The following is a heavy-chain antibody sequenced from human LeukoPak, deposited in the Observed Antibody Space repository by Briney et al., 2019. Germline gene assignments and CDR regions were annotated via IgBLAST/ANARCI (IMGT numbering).Heavy chain of an antibody. J-gene: IGHJ4*02. D-gene: IGHD3-10*01. CDR1: GGTFSSYA. Sequence: SVKVSCKASGGTFSSYAISWVRQAPGQGLEWMGGIIPIFGTANYAQKFQGRVTITADESTSTAYMELSSLRSEDTAVYYCARGALGLLWFGGQFDYWGQGTLVTVSS. V-gene: IGHV1-69*01. CDR2: IIPIFGTA. CDR3: ARGALGLLWFGGQFDY.